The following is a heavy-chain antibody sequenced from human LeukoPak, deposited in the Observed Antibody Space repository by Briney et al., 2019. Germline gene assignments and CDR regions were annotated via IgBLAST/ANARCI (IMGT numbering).Heavy chain of an antibody. CDR3: ARAELGYCSSTSCYAFGY. CDR1: GGTFSSYA. J-gene: IGHJ4*02. D-gene: IGHD2-2*01. Sequence: GASVKVSCKASGGTFSSYAISWVRQAPGQGLERMGGIIPIFGTANYAQKFQGRVTITADKSTSTAYMELSSLRSEDTAVYYCARAELGYCSSTSCYAFGYWGQGTLVTVSS. V-gene: IGHV1-69*06. CDR2: IIPIFGTA.